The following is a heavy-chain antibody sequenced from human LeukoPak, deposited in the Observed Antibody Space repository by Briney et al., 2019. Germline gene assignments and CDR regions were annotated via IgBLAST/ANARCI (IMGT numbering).Heavy chain of an antibody. CDR3: ARTRTNWAVDAFDI. D-gene: IGHD1-1*01. J-gene: IGHJ3*02. CDR2: IYYSGST. V-gene: IGHV4-39*07. Sequence: SETLSLTCTVSGGSFSSADYYWGWIRQPPGKGLEWIGSIYYSGSTYYNTSLTSRVTISLDTSKNQFSLKLRSVTAADTAVYYCARTRTNWAVDAFDIWGQGTMVTVSS. CDR1: GGSFSSADYY.